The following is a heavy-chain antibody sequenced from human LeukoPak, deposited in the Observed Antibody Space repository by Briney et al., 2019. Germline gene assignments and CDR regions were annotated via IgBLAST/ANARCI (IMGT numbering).Heavy chain of an antibody. CDR2: IYYSGST. D-gene: IGHD5-24*01. J-gene: IGHJ4*02. CDR3: ASDGRDGFNLGH. Sequence: SETLSLTCTVSGGSFSSGSYYWSWIRQPPGKGLEWIGYIYYSGSTNYNPSLKSRVTISVDTSKNQFSLKLSSVTAADTAVYYCASDGRDGFNLGHWGQGTLVTVSS. CDR1: GGSFSSGSYY. V-gene: IGHV4-61*01.